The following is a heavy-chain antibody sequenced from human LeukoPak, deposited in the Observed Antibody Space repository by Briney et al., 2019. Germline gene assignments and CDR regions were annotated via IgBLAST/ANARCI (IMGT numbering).Heavy chain of an antibody. D-gene: IGHD5-12*01. Sequence: PGGSLRLSCAASRFTFSSYSINWVRQAPGKGLEWVSSISSGSSHIFYEDSVKGRFTTSRDSAKNSLFLQMNSLRVEDTAIYYCVRGGAGATASDVFDIWGQGTMVTVSS. CDR2: ISSGSSHI. J-gene: IGHJ3*02. CDR1: RFTFSSYS. V-gene: IGHV3-21*04. CDR3: VRGGAGATASDVFDI.